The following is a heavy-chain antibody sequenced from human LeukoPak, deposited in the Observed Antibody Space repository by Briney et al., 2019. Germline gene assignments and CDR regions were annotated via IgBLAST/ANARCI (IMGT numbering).Heavy chain of an antibody. CDR2: IIPIFGTA. CDR3: ARGPEIVVVPAAKDAEYFQH. J-gene: IGHJ1*01. D-gene: IGHD2-2*01. V-gene: IGHV1-69*05. CDR1: GYTFSSYA. Sequence: SVRVSCKASGYTFSSYAISWVRQAPGQGLEWMGGIIPIFGTANYAQKFQGRVTITTDESTSTAYMELSSLRSEDTAVYYCARGPEIVVVPAAKDAEYFQHWGQGTLVTVSS.